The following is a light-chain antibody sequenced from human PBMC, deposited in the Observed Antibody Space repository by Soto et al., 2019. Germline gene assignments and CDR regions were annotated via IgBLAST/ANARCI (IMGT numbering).Light chain of an antibody. V-gene: IGLV3-21*04. J-gene: IGLJ1*01. CDR2: YAS. CDR3: QVGDSSSEHSV. Sequence: SYELTQPPSVSVAPGKTARITCGGNNIGRKSVHWYQQKPGQAPVVVIYYASDRPSGMPERFSGSNSGNTATLTISRVEAGDEADYYWQVGDSSSEHSVFGTGTKVTVL. CDR1: NIGRKS.